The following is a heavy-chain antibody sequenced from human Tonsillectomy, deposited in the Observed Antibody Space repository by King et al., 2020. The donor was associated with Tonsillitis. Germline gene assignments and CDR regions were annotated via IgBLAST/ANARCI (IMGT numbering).Heavy chain of an antibody. V-gene: IGHV4-34*01. D-gene: IGHD5-24*01. CDR3: AIRDGCLHLWSFDM. J-gene: IGHJ3*02. CDR2: INHSGST. Sequence: VQLQQWGAGLLKPSETLSLTCAVYGGSSSSYFWSWIRQPPGKGLEWIGEINHSGSTNYNPSLKSRVTISIDTSKKQFSLKLSSVTAADTAMYYCAIRDGCLHLWSFDMWGRGTMVTVSS. CDR1: GGSSSSYF.